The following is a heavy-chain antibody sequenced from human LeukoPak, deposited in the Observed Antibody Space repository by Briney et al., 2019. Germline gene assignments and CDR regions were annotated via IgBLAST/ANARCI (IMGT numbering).Heavy chain of an antibody. J-gene: IGHJ4*02. V-gene: IGHV3-74*01. D-gene: IGHD4-23*01. CDR1: GFTFSSYW. CDR2: IASDGSST. CDR3: ARGRPHGNDY. Sequence: GGSLRLSCAASGFTFSSYWMNWVRQAPGKGLVWVSRIASDGSSTTYADSEKGRFSISRDNAKNTLYLQMNSLRVEDTAVYYCARGRPHGNDYWGQGTLVTVSS.